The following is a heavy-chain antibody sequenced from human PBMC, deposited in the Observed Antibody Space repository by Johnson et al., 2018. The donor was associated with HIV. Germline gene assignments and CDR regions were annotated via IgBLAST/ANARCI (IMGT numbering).Heavy chain of an antibody. CDR2: IYSDDST. CDR3: ARDAPNFFHSSGVRDDAFDI. D-gene: IGHD3-22*01. Sequence: VQLVESGGGLVQPGGSLRLSCAASGFTVSSNYMSWVRQAPGKGLEWVSVIYSDDSTYYADSVQGRFTLPRDNSQNTLYLQMNSLRAEDTAVYYCARDAPNFFHSSGVRDDAFDIWGPGTMVTVSS. CDR1: GFTVSSNY. J-gene: IGHJ3*02. V-gene: IGHV3-66*01.